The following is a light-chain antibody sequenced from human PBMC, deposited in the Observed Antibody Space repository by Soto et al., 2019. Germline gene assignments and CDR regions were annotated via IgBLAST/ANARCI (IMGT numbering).Light chain of an antibody. CDR2: GAS. V-gene: IGKV3-20*01. CDR3: QQYGSSPAIT. Sequence: EMVMTQSPVTLSVSPGERATLSCRASQSIDYNLAWYQQKPGQAPRLLIFGASTRATNVPDRFTGSGSGTDFTLTISRLEPEDSAVYYCQQYGSSPAITFGQGTRLEIK. CDR1: QSIDYN. J-gene: IGKJ5*01.